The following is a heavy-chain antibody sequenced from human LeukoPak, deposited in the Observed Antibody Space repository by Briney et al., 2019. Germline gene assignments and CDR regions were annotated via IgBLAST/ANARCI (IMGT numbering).Heavy chain of an antibody. D-gene: IGHD3-10*01. J-gene: IGHJ6*03. CDR1: GYTFTAYY. V-gene: IGHV1-2*02. CDR3: ARDISPLGGNYYYYMDV. Sequence: ASVMVSCKASGYTFTAYYVHWVRQAPGQGLEWIGWINPNTGDTNYAPKFQGRVTMTRDTSTSTVYMELSSLRSEDTAVYYCARDISPLGGNYYYYMDVWGKGTTVTISS. CDR2: INPNTGDT.